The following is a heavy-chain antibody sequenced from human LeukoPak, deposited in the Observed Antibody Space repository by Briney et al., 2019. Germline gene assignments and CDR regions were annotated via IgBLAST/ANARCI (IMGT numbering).Heavy chain of an antibody. Sequence: GGSLRLSCAASGFTVSSTYMTWVRQAPGKGLEWVSEIYSDGSTYYAASVKGRFSISGDNSKNTVYLQMNSLRAEDTAVYYCARELREHGVFDIWGQGTMVTVSS. CDR2: IYSDGST. J-gene: IGHJ3*02. V-gene: IGHV3-53*01. D-gene: IGHD1-26*01. CDR3: ARELREHGVFDI. CDR1: GFTVSSTY.